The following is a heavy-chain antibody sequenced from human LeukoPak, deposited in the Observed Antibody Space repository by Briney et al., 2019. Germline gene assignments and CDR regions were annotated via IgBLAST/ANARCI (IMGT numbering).Heavy chain of an antibody. V-gene: IGHV4-4*07. Sequence: SETLSLTCTVSGGSISSYYWSWIRQPAGKGLEWSGRIYTSGSTNYNPSLKSRVTMSVDTSKNQFSLKLSSVTAADTAVYYCARDGGYGSGSYFYYGMDVWSQGTTVTVSS. CDR2: IYTSGST. D-gene: IGHD3-10*01. J-gene: IGHJ6*02. CDR1: GGSISSYY. CDR3: ARDGGYGSGSYFYYGMDV.